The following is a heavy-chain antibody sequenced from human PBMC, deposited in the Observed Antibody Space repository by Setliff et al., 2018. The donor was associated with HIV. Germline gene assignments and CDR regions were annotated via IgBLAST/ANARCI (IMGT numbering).Heavy chain of an antibody. J-gene: IGHJ4*01. CDR2: ISYSGST. CDR3: ARTRGYSYGTLAGFDY. Sequence: SETLSLTCTVSGASIRSQYWSWIRKPPGKGLEWIGYISYSGSTNYNPSLESRVAMSVDTSKQQFSLEVSSVTAADTAVYYCARTRGYSYGTLAGFDYWGRGSLLTVSS. D-gene: IGHD5-18*01. V-gene: IGHV4-59*11. CDR1: GASIRSQY.